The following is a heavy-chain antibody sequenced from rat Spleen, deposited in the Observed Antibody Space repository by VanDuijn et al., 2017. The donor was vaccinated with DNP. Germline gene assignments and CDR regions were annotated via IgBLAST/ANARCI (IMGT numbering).Heavy chain of an antibody. V-gene: IGHV5-31*01. CDR1: GFTFSNYW. CDR3: TSNPHIRTAAPFDY. D-gene: IGHD3-8*01. CDR2: ITNTGDSP. Sequence: EVQLVESGGGLVQPGRSLKLSCITSGFTFSNYWMTWVRQAPGKGLEWVASITNTGDSPYYSDSVKGRFSISRDNAKSTLYLQGNSLRSEDTATYYCTSNPHIRTAAPFDYWGQGVMVTVSS. J-gene: IGHJ2*01.